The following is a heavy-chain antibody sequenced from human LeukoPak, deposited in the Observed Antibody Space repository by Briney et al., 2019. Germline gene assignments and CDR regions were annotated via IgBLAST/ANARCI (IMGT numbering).Heavy chain of an antibody. V-gene: IGHV4-34*01. CDR1: GGSFSGYY. J-gene: IGHJ4*02. Sequence: SETLSLTCAVYGGSFSGYYWSWIRQPPGKGLEWIGEINHSGSTNYNPSLKSRVTISVDTSKNQFSLKLSSVTAADTAVYYCARGDSSGWSDCWGQGTLVTVSS. CDR2: INHSGST. D-gene: IGHD6-19*01. CDR3: ARGDSSGWSDC.